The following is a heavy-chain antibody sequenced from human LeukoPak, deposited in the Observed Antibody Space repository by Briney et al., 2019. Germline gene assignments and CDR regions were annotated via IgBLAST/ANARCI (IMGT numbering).Heavy chain of an antibody. CDR1: GGSISSYY. D-gene: IGHD2-15*01. CDR3: ARAAVYCSGGSCYLYGMDV. CDR2: IYTSGST. V-gene: IGHV4-4*07. J-gene: IGHJ6*02. Sequence: PSETLSLTCTVSGGSISSYYWGWIRQPAGKGLEWIGRIYTSGSTNYNPSLKSRVTMSVDTSKNQFSLKLSSVTAADTAVYYCARAAVYCSGGSCYLYGMDVWGQGTTVTVSS.